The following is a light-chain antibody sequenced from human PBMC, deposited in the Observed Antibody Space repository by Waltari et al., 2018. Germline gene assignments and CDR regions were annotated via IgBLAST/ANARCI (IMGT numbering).Light chain of an antibody. Sequence: QSALTQPASVTGSPGQSITISCTGTSRDVGVYQSVSWYQQYPGKAPTLLISEDSDRASGVSSRFSASKSENTASLTISGLQAEDEAHYHCSAKRERHTVFGGGTLVTV. CDR3: SAKRERHTV. CDR1: SRDVGVYQS. V-gene: IGLV2-14*01. J-gene: IGLJ2*01. CDR2: EDS.